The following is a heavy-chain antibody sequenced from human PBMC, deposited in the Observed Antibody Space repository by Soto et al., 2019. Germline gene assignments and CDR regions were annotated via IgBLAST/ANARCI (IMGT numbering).Heavy chain of an antibody. J-gene: IGHJ4*02. V-gene: IGHV2-5*02. CDR2: IYWDDDK. CDR1: GFSLSTSGVG. Sequence: QITLKESGPTLVKPTQTLTLTCTFSGFSLSTSGVGVGWIRQPPGKALEWLALIYWDDDKRYSPSLKSRLTISKDTSKNQVVLTMTNMDPVDTATYYCAHRRGSGSYYGDFDYWGQGTLVTVSS. CDR3: AHRRGSGSYYGDFDY. D-gene: IGHD1-26*01.